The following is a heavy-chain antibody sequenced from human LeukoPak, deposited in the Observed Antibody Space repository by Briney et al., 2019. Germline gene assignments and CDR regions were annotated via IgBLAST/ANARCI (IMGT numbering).Heavy chain of an antibody. Sequence: SSETLSLTCTVSGGSISSYYWSWIRQPPGKGLEWIGYIYYSGSTNYNPSLKSRVTMSVDTSKNQFSLKLSSATAADTAVYYCARGPLYYFDYWGQGTLVTVSS. V-gene: IGHV4-59*01. CDR2: IYYSGST. CDR3: ARGPLYYFDY. CDR1: GGSISSYY. J-gene: IGHJ4*02.